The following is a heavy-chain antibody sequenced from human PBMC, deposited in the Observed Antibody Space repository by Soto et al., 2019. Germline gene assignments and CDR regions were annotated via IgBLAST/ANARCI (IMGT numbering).Heavy chain of an antibody. D-gene: IGHD2-15*01. J-gene: IGHJ4*02. CDR2: IDSDGSRI. V-gene: IGHV3-74*01. CDR3: VRTSLVVAVATREDF. CDR1: GFTFSNYW. Sequence: EVQLVESGVGLVQPGESLRLSCAASGFTFSNYWMHWVRQAPGKGLVWVSRIDSDGSRITYADFVKGRFTISRDNAKNTVYPHMNSLTAEDTAVYYCVRTSLVVAVATREDFWCQGTLVTVSS.